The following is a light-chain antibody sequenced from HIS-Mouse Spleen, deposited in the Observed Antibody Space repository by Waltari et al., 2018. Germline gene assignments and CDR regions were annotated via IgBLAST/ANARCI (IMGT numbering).Light chain of an antibody. CDR1: SSDVGGYNY. V-gene: IGLV2-14*03. CDR3: SSYTSSSTRV. CDR2: DVS. Sequence: QSALTQPASVSGSPGQSITISCTGTSSDVGGYNYVSWYQQHPGKAPKLMIYDVSNRPSGVSNSFSGSKSGNTASLTISGLQAEDEADYYCSSYTSSSTRVFGGGTKLTVL. J-gene: IGLJ3*02.